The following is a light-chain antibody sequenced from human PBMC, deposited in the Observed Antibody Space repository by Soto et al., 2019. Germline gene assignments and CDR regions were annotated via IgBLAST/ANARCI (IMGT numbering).Light chain of an antibody. Sequence: QSALTQPRSVSGSPGQSVAISCTGTSSDVGGYNYVSWYQQHPGKAPKLIIYDVSARPSGVPDRFSGSKSGNTASLTISGLQAEDEADYYCCAGTSVVFGGGTKLT. CDR1: SSDVGGYNY. V-gene: IGLV2-11*01. CDR3: CAGTSVV. J-gene: IGLJ2*01. CDR2: DVS.